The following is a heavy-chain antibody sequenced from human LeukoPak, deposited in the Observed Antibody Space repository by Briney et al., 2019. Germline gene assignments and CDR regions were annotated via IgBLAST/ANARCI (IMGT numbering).Heavy chain of an antibody. CDR1: GGSLISYY. Sequence: SETLSLTCTVSGGSLISYYWSWLRQPPGKGPEWIGHIYYSGSPNYNPSLTSRVTISLDTSKKQFSLKLNSVTAADTAVYYCARQTAGLTVIGYWGQGILVTVSS. V-gene: IGHV4-59*08. CDR3: ARQTAGLTVIGY. D-gene: IGHD6-13*01. CDR2: IYYSGSP. J-gene: IGHJ4*02.